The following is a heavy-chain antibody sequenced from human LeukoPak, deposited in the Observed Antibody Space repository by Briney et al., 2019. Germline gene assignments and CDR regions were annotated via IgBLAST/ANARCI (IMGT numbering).Heavy chain of an antibody. V-gene: IGHV4-34*01. D-gene: IGHD2-2*01. CDR2: INHSGST. Sequence: SETLSLTCAVYGGSFSGYYWSWIRQPPGKGLEWIGEINHSGSTNYNPSLKSRVTISVDTSKNQFPLKLSSVTAADTAVYYCARQRTPTRIRPYYYYYYGMDVWGQGTTVTVSS. J-gene: IGHJ6*02. CDR3: ARQRTPTRIRPYYYYYYGMDV. CDR1: GGSFSGYY.